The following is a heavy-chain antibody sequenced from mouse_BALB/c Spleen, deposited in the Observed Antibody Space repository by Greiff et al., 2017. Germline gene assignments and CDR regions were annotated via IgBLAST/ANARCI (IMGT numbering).Heavy chain of an antibody. V-gene: IGHV5-6-3*01. CDR2: INSNGGST. Sequence: VKLMESGGGLVQPGGSLKLSCAASGFTFSSYGMSWVRQTPDKRLELVATINSNGGSTYYPDSVKGRFTISRDNAKNTLYLQMSSLKSEDTAMYYCARDGLPFDYWGQGTTLTVSS. J-gene: IGHJ2*01. CDR3: ARDGLPFDY. CDR1: GFTFSSYG.